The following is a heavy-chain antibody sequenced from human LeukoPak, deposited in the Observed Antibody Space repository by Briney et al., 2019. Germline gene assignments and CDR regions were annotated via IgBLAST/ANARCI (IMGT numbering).Heavy chain of an antibody. J-gene: IGHJ4*02. Sequence: GGSLRLSCAASGFTFSSNGMHWVRQAPGKGLEWVAVISYDGSNKYYADSVKGRFTISRDNSKDTLYLQMNSLRAEDTAVYYCAKIEMATIKGLGYWGQGTLVTVSS. D-gene: IGHD5-24*01. CDR1: GFTFSSNG. CDR2: ISYDGSNK. V-gene: IGHV3-30*18. CDR3: AKIEMATIKGLGY.